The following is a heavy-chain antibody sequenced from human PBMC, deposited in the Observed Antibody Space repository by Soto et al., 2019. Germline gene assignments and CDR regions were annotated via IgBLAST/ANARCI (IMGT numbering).Heavy chain of an antibody. D-gene: IGHD1-26*01. CDR1: GFTFSSYD. J-gene: IGHJ3*02. Sequence: GGSLRLSCAASGFTFSSYDMHWVRQATGKGLEWVSAIGTAGDTYYPGSVKGRFTISRENAKNSLYLQMNSLRAEDTAVYYCARDGRGSYYSLGYAFDIWGQGTMVTVSS. CDR2: IGTAGDT. CDR3: ARDGRGSYYSLGYAFDI. V-gene: IGHV3-13*01.